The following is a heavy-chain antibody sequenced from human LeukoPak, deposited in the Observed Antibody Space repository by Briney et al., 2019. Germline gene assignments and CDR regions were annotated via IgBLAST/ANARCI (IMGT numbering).Heavy chain of an antibody. CDR3: AKGPDSGYSSRFCDC. D-gene: IGHD6-13*01. CDR1: GFTFSSYA. J-gene: IGHJ4*02. Sequence: GGSLRLSCAASGFTFSSYAMHWVRQAPGKGLEWVAVISYDGSNKYYADSVKGRFTISRDNSKITLYLQMSSLRAEDTAIYYCAKGPDSGYSSRFCDCWGQGTLVTVSS. V-gene: IGHV3-30-3*01. CDR2: ISYDGSNK.